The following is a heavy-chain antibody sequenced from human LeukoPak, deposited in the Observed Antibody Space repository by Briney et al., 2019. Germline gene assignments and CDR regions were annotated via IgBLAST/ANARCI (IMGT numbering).Heavy chain of an antibody. J-gene: IGHJ3*02. CDR3: ARDWEYCSGGSCHSKDAFDI. CDR2: INPNSGGT. V-gene: IGHV1-2*02. Sequence: GASVKVSCKASGYTFTGYYMHWVRQAPGQGLEWMGWINPNSGGTNYAQKFQGRVTMTRDTSISTAYMELSRLRSDDTAVYYCARDWEYCSGGSCHSKDAFDIWGQGTMVTVSS. D-gene: IGHD2-15*01. CDR1: GYTFTGYY.